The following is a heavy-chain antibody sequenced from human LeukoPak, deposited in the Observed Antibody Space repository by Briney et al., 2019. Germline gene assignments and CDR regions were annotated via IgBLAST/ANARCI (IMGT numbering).Heavy chain of an antibody. Sequence: GGSLRLSCVASGFTVNRNVMSWVRQAPGKGLEWVSLIYSDDRAFYADSVKGRFTISRNKSKNTLFLQMSSLKPEDTAIYYCARDLAGFEEPRYYYYMDVWGIGTTVTVSS. CDR1: GFTVNRNV. D-gene: IGHD1-14*01. CDR2: IYSDDRA. J-gene: IGHJ6*03. CDR3: ARDLAGFEEPRYYYYMDV. V-gene: IGHV3-66*02.